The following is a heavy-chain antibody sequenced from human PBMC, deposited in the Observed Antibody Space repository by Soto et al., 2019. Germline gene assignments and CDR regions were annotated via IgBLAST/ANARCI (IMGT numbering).Heavy chain of an antibody. CDR1: GYTFTSYG. CDR3: ARSHIVATVTVDY. Sequence: QVQLVQSGAEVQKPGASVKVSCKASGYTFTSYGISWVRQAPGQGLEWMGWISAYNGNTNYAQRLQGRVTMTTDTSTSTGYMELRSLRSDDTAVYYCARSHIVATVTVDYWGQRTLVTVSS. V-gene: IGHV1-18*01. CDR2: ISAYNGNT. D-gene: IGHD5-12*01. J-gene: IGHJ4*02.